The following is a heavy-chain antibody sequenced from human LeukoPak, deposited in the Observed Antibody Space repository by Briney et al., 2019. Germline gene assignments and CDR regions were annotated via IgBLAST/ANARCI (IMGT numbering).Heavy chain of an antibody. CDR2: IIPIFGTA. CDR1: GGTFSSYA. D-gene: IGHD1-26*01. J-gene: IGHJ4*02. Sequence: SVKVSCKASGGTFSSYAISWVRQAPGQGLEWMGGIIPIFGTANYAQKFQGRVTITADESTSTAYMELSSLRSEDTAVYYCARLVGGSYQFDYWGQGTLVTVSS. CDR3: ARLVGGSYQFDY. V-gene: IGHV1-69*01.